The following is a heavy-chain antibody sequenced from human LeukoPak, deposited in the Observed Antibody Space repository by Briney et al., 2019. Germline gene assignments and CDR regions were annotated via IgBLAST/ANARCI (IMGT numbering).Heavy chain of an antibody. V-gene: IGHV3-23*01. Sequence: GGSLRLSCAASGFTFSSYAMSWVRQAPGKGLEWVSSISVSGTYTYYADSVKGRFTISRDNSKNTLYLQMYSLRAEDTAVYYCAKGYCSDTNCQTRLGLDYWGQGTLVTVSS. J-gene: IGHJ4*02. CDR3: AKGYCSDTNCQTRLGLDY. CDR1: GFTFSSYA. D-gene: IGHD2-15*01. CDR2: ISVSGTYT.